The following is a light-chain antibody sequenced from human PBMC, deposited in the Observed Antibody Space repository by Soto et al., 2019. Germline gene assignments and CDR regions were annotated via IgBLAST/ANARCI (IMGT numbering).Light chain of an antibody. CDR2: EVS. CDR1: SSDVGSYNR. V-gene: IGLV2-18*02. Sequence: QSALTQPPSVSGSPGQSVAVSCTGNSSDVGSYNRVSWYQQPPGTAPKLMIYEVSNRPSGVPDRFSGSKSGNTASLTISGLQAEDEADYYCSSFTRSTTYVFGAGTKVTVL. CDR3: SSFTRSTTYV. J-gene: IGLJ1*01.